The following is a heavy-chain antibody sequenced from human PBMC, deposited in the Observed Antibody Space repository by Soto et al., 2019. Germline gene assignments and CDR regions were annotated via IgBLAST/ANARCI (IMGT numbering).Heavy chain of an antibody. J-gene: IGHJ4*02. CDR3: ARANYFDSSGPFDY. D-gene: IGHD3-22*01. Sequence: SETLSLTCTVSGGSISSGAYYWSWIRQHPGKGLEWIGYIYYSGSTYYNPSLESRVTLSVDTSRKQFSLKVSSVTAADTAVYYCARANYFDSSGPFDYWGPGTLGTVS. V-gene: IGHV4-31*03. CDR1: GGSISSGAYY. CDR2: IYYSGST.